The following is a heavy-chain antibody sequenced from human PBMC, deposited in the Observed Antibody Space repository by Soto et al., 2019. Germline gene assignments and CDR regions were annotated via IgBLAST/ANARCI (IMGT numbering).Heavy chain of an antibody. D-gene: IGHD1-26*01. CDR3: AHTVARGAYWETFNY. J-gene: IGHJ4*02. Sequence: QITLKESGPPLVKLTETLTLTCTVSGFSLMTNGVGVGWFRQPPGKALEGLALIYRDDDKRYRPSLKSRVTITKDTTKNQVVLTMTNMDPVDTATYYCAHTVARGAYWETFNYWGQGTLVTVSS. CDR1: GFSLMTNGVG. V-gene: IGHV2-5*02. CDR2: IYRDDDK.